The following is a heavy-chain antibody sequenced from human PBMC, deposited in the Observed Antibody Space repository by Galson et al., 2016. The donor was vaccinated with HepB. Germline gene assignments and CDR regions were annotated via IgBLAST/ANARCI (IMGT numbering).Heavy chain of an antibody. J-gene: IGHJ4*02. CDR3: ARVGYHDISNSFWGPDY. CDR2: VNHGGIT. Sequence: SETLSLTCAVYGGPFSDYYWSWIRQPPGKGLEWIGEVNHGGITDYNPSLKSRVSISVDTSNNQFSLKLSFVTAADTAVYDCARVGYHDISNSFWGPDYWGQGTLAIVSS. V-gene: IGHV4-34*01. CDR1: GGPFSDYY. D-gene: IGHD3-22*01.